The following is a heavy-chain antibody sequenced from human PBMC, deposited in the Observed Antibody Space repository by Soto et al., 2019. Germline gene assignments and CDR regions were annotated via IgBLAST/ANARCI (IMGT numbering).Heavy chain of an antibody. CDR3: VRERRGYSYADS. Sequence: LRLSCAASVFTFSSYAIIWVRQAPWKGLELDSAISGSGVNTYYTDSEKGWFTISRDNFKNTLYLQMISLRAEDSAMFYCVRERRGYSYADSWGHVSVVTVSS. J-gene: IGHJ5*01. D-gene: IGHD5-18*01. CDR2: ISGSGVNT. V-gene: IGHV3-23*01. CDR1: VFTFSSYA.